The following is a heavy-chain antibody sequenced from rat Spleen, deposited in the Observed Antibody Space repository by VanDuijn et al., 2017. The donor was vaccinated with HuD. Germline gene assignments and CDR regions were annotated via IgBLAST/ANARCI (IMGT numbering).Heavy chain of an antibody. V-gene: IGHV5-7*01. CDR3: ARHYYDGYYFDY. CDR2: ISYDGTST. Sequence: EVQLVESGGGLVQPGRSLKLSCAASGFTFSDYNMAWVRQGPTKGLEWVARISYDGTSTYYRDSVKGRFTISRDNAKSTLYLQMDSLRSEDTATYYCARHYYDGYYFDYWGQGVMVTVSS. J-gene: IGHJ2*01. D-gene: IGHD1-12*03. CDR1: GFTFSDYN.